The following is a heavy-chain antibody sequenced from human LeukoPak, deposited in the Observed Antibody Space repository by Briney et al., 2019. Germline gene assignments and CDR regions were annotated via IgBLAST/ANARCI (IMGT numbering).Heavy chain of an antibody. CDR2: IYYSGST. Sequence: SETLSLTCAVYGGSFSGYYWSWIRQPPGKGLEWIGYIYYSGSTNYNPSLKSRVTISVDTSKNQFSLKLSSVTAADTAVYYCAREGYYYDSSGPYFDYWGQGTLVTISS. J-gene: IGHJ4*02. CDR3: AREGYYYDSSGPYFDY. V-gene: IGHV4-59*01. D-gene: IGHD3-22*01. CDR1: GGSFSGYY.